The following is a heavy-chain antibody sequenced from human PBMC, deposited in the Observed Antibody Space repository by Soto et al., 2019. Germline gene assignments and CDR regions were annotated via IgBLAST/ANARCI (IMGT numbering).Heavy chain of an antibody. CDR2: INAGNGNT. J-gene: IGHJ2*01. CDR3: ASLPHSVVCSNYSEL. Sequence: QVPLVQSGAEVKKPGASVKVSCKASGYTFTSYAMHWVRQAPGQRLEWMGWINAGNGNTKYSQKFQGRVNITRDTPASTAYMELSSLRSEDTAVYYCASLPHSVVCSNYSELGGRGTLVAVCS. CDR1: GYTFTSYA. D-gene: IGHD2-15*01. V-gene: IGHV1-3*01.